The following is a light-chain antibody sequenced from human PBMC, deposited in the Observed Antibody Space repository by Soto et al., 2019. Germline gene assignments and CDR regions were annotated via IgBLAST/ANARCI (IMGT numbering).Light chain of an antibody. CDR2: DDN. J-gene: IGLJ1*01. CDR1: SSNIGGNS. V-gene: IGLV1-51*01. Sequence: QSLLTQPPSVSAAPGQKVTISCFGSSSNIGGNSVSWYQQLPGTAPKLLIYDDNKRPSGIPDRFSGSKSGTSATLGITGFQTGDEADYYCGSWDSSLSAYVFGTGTKV. CDR3: GSWDSSLSAYV.